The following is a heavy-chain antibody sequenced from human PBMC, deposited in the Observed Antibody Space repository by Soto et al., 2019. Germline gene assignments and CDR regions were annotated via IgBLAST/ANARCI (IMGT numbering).Heavy chain of an antibody. CDR1: GGTFSSYA. CDR3: ARFAVTTEGVDY. D-gene: IGHD4-17*01. CDR2: ISPSFGTA. J-gene: IGHJ4*02. Sequence: QVQLVQSGAEVKKPGSSVKVSCKASGGTFSSYAISWVRQAPGQGLEWMGGISPSFGTANYAQKFQGRVTITADESTSKADMELSSLRSKDTAVYYCARFAVTTEGVDYWGQGTMVTVSS. V-gene: IGHV1-69*12.